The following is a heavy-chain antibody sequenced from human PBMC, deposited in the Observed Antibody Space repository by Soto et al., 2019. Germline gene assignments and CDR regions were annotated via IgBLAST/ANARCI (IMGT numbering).Heavy chain of an antibody. CDR1: GFTFSSYE. CDR2: ISSSGSTI. V-gene: IGHV3-48*03. Sequence: GGTLRLSCAASGFTFSSYEMNWVRQAPGQGLEWVSYISSSGSTIYYADSVKGRFTISRDNAKNSLYLQMNSLRADDTAVYYCASCNRSSAYWGQGTLVTVSS. J-gene: IGHJ4*02. CDR3: ASCNRSSAY. D-gene: IGHD2-15*01.